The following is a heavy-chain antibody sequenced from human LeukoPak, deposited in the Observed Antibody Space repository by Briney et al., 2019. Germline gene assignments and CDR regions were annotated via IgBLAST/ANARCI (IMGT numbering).Heavy chain of an antibody. D-gene: IGHD2-21*01. CDR3: ARAPSHRTNYMDV. J-gene: IGHJ6*03. CDR2: ISSTSTYI. V-gene: IGHV3-21*01. Sequence: GGSLRLSCAASGFTFSTYSMNWVRQTPGKGLEWVSSISSTSTYIYYADSVKGRFTVSRDNVKNSLCLQMNSLRAEDTALYYCARAPSHRTNYMDVWGKGTTVTVSS. CDR1: GFTFSTYS.